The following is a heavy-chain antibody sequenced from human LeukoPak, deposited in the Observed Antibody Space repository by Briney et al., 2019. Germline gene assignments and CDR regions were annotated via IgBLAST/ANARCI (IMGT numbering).Heavy chain of an antibody. D-gene: IGHD6-19*01. J-gene: IGHJ4*02. CDR3: AREFSGWQRPYYFDY. Sequence: GESLKISCKGSGYIFTSYWIGWVRQMPGKGLEWMGIIYPGDSDTRYSPSFQGQVTISADKSISTAYLQWSSLKASDTAMYYCAREFSGWQRPYYFDYWGQGTLVTVSS. CDR1: GYIFTSYW. V-gene: IGHV5-51*01. CDR2: IYPGDSDT.